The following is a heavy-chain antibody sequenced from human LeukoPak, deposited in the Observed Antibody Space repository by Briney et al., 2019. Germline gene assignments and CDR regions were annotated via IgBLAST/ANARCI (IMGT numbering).Heavy chain of an antibody. CDR2: IYYSGST. CDR3: ARLFLESGWIDY. Sequence: SETLSLTCTVSGGSISSSSYYWGWIRQPPGKGLEGIGSIYYSGSTYYNPSLKSRVTISVDTSKNQFSLKLSSVTAADTAVYYCARLFLESGWIDYWGQGTLVTVSS. J-gene: IGHJ4*02. CDR1: GGSISSSSYY. V-gene: IGHV4-39*01. D-gene: IGHD6-19*01.